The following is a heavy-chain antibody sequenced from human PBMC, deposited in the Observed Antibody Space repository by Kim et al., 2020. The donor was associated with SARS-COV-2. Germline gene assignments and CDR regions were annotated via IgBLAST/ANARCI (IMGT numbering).Heavy chain of an antibody. CDR3: LGGFYFDY. J-gene: IGHJ4*02. Sequence: GEGDTIYAQKFQGRVTFTTDTSASTAYMELSFLRSEDSAVYYCLGGFYFDYWGQGTLVTVSS. D-gene: IGHD3-16*01. V-gene: IGHV1-3*01. CDR2: GEGDT.